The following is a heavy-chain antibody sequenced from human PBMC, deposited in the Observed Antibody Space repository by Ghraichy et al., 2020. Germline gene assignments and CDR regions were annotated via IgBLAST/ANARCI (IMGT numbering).Heavy chain of an antibody. J-gene: IGHJ5*02. D-gene: IGHD2-15*01. V-gene: IGHV3-23*01. CDR1: GFTFSSHA. CDR2: IGSSGGST. Sequence: ETLSLTCAASGFTFSSHAMSWVRQAPGKGLEWVSTIGSSGGSTYHADSVKGRFTVSRDNSKNTLFMQMSSLRAEDTAVYYCAKSWGYCSGGACPPYNWFDPWGQGTLVTVSS. CDR3: AKSWGYCSGGACPPYNWFDP.